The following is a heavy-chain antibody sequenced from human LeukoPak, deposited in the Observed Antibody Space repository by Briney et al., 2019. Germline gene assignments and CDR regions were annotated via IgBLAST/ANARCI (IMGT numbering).Heavy chain of an antibody. J-gene: IGHJ4*02. CDR3: AKGGMVGTSGLFDF. V-gene: IGHV3-23*01. D-gene: IGHD4-23*01. CDR2: ISGSGGST. Sequence: SGGSLRLSCAASGFTFSSYAMSWVRQAPGEGLEWVSAISGSGGSTYYADSVKGRFTISRDNSKNTLYLQMNSLRAEDTAVYYCAKGGMVGTSGLFDFWGQGTLVTVSS. CDR1: GFTFSSYA.